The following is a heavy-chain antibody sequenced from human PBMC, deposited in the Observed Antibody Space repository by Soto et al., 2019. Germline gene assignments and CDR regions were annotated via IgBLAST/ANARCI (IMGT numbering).Heavy chain of an antibody. CDR2: IYYSGYT. CDR3: ARCFSGNYPSRTEETYYFES. CDR1: GGSIRSYY. J-gene: IGHJ4*02. V-gene: IGHV4-59*01. Sequence: SETLSLTCTVSGGSIRSYYWSWIRQPPGKGLEWIGYIYYSGYTSYNPSLKSRVTISVDTSKNQFSLKLNSVAAADTAVYYCARCFSGNYPSRTEETYYFESLGQGTLVTLS. D-gene: IGHD1-26*01.